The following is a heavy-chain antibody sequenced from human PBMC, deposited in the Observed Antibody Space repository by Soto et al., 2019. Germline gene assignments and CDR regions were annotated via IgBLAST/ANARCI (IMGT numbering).Heavy chain of an antibody. D-gene: IGHD3-10*01. CDR3: AKSPRGVIAYFDY. Sequence: GGSLRLSCAASGFNFSCYAMSWVRQAPGRGLEWVSVVSRSGNTTYYAESVKGRFTISRDNSKNTLYLLMSSLRAEDSAKYYCAKSPRGVIAYFDYWGQGALVTVSS. J-gene: IGHJ4*02. CDR1: GFNFSCYA. V-gene: IGHV3-23*01. CDR2: VSRSGNTT.